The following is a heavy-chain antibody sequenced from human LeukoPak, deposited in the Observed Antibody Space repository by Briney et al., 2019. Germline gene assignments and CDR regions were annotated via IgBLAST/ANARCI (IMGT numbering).Heavy chain of an antibody. CDR2: IIPIFGTA. J-gene: IGHJ6*03. CDR3: ARALLVSQRNRNYYYYYYMDV. D-gene: IGHD1-14*01. V-gene: IGHV1-69*01. Sequence: SVKVSCKASGGTFSSYAISWVRQAPGQGLEWMGGIIPIFGTANYAQKFQGRVTITADESTSTAYMELSSLRSEDTAVYYCARALLVSQRNRNYYYYYYMDVWGKGTTVTVSS. CDR1: GGTFSSYA.